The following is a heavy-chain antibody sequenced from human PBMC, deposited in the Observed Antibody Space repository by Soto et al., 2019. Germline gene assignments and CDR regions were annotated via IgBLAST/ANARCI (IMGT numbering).Heavy chain of an antibody. CDR1: GFTFSNAW. CDR3: TTERNMGQLVWYFDL. V-gene: IGHV3-15*01. CDR2: IKSKTDGGTT. D-gene: IGHD6-6*01. J-gene: IGHJ2*01. Sequence: GGSLRLSCAASGFTFSNAWMSWVRQAPGKGLEWVGRIKSKTDGGTTDYAAPVKGRFTISRDDSKNTLYLQMNSLKTEDTAVYYCTTERNMGQLVWYFDLWGRGTLVTVSS.